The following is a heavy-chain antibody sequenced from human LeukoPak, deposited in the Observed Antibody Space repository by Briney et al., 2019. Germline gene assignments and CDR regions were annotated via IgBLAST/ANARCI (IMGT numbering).Heavy chain of an antibody. CDR1: GFTFSIYA. V-gene: IGHV3-23*01. Sequence: GGSLRLSCAASGFTFSIYAMSWVRQAPGKGMEWVSAISGSGGTAYYADSVKGRFTISRDNSKNTLYLQMNSLRAEDTAVYYCAKKGYYDGSGYYMYYFDHWGQGTLVTVSS. J-gene: IGHJ4*02. CDR3: AKKGYYDGSGYYMYYFDH. D-gene: IGHD3-22*01. CDR2: ISGSGGTA.